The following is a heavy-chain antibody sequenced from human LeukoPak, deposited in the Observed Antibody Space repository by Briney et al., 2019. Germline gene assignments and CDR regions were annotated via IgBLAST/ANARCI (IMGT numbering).Heavy chain of an antibody. V-gene: IGHV3-21*01. J-gene: IGHJ4*02. CDR3: AREEQQLGLLDY. Sequence: GGSVRLSCAASGFTFSPYTMTWVRQAPGKGLEWISSISSSSSYIYYADSVKGRFTISRDNAKNSLYLQMNSLRAEDTAVYYCAREEQQLGLLDYWGQGTLVTVSS. CDR2: ISSSSSYI. CDR1: GFTFSPYT. D-gene: IGHD6-13*01.